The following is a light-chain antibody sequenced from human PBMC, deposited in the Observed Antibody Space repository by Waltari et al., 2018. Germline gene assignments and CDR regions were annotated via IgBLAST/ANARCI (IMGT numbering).Light chain of an antibody. CDR1: QSVSTN. J-gene: IGKJ5*01. CDR3: QQYSNWPPIT. Sequence: ETMMTQSPATLSVSPGERATLSCRASQSVSTNLAWYQQKPGQAPRLLIYGAATRATGIPVRFSGTGSGTEFTLTIDSLQSEDFAVYYCQQYSNWPPITFGQGTRLEIK. CDR2: GAA. V-gene: IGKV3-15*01.